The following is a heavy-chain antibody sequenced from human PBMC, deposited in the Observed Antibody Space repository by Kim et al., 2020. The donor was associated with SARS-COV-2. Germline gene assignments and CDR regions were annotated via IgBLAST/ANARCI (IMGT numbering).Heavy chain of an antibody. CDR3: ARGWPVYYDILTGYYRDY. Sequence: ASVKVSCKASGYTFTSYYMHWVRQAPGQGLEWMGIINPSGGSTSYAQKFQGRVTMTRDTSTSTVYMELSSLRSEDTAVYYCARGWPVYYDILTGYYRDYWGQGTLVTVSS. J-gene: IGHJ4*02. CDR1: GYTFTSYY. D-gene: IGHD3-9*01. V-gene: IGHV1-46*01. CDR2: INPSGGST.